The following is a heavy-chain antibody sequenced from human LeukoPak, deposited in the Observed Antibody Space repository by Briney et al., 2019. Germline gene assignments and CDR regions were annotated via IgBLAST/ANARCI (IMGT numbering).Heavy chain of an antibody. CDR1: GGSINSY. CDR3: ARAKITMVRGNRFWFDP. CDR2: INHSGST. D-gene: IGHD3-10*01. Sequence: PSETLSLTCTVSGGSINSYWSWIRQPPGKGLEWIGEINHSGSTNYNPSLKSRVTISVDTSKNQFSLKLSSVTAADTAVYYCARAKITMVRGNRFWFDPWGQGTLVTVSS. V-gene: IGHV4-34*01. J-gene: IGHJ5*02.